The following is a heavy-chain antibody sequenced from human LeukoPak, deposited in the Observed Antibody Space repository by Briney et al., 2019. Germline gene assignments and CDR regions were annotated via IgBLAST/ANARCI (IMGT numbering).Heavy chain of an antibody. D-gene: IGHD5-12*01. Sequence: GGSLRLSCAASGFTFSSYAMSWVRQAPGKGLEWVSAISGGGGSTYYADSVEGRFTISRDNSKNTLYLQMNRLRAEDTAVYYCAKDQGGYENNFDYWGQGTLVTVSS. J-gene: IGHJ4*02. V-gene: IGHV3-23*01. CDR2: ISGGGGST. CDR3: AKDQGGYENNFDY. CDR1: GFTFSSYA.